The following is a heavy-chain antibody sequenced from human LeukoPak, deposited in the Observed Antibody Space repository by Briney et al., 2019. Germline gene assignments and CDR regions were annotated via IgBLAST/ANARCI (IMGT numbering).Heavy chain of an antibody. Sequence: GGSLRLSCAASGFTFSSYNMNWVRQAPGKGLEWVSSISRSGSTKYYADSVKGRFTISRDNAKNSLFLQMNSLRAEDTAVYYCARVLRYCSGGNCYSGGLGYMDVWGKGTTVTISS. V-gene: IGHV3-48*04. CDR1: GFTFSSYN. CDR3: ARVLRYCSGGNCYSGGLGYMDV. D-gene: IGHD2-15*01. J-gene: IGHJ6*03. CDR2: ISRSGSTK.